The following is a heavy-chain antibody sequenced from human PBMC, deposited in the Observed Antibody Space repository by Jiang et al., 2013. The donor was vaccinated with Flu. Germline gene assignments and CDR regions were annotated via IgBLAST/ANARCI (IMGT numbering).Heavy chain of an antibody. CDR3: ARGFYSSSWDY. D-gene: IGHD6-13*01. Sequence: FSSYAISWVRQAPGQGLEWMGGSSLXLVQQTTHXSSRAESRLPRTNPTSTAYMELSSLRSEDTAVYYCARGFYSSSWDYWGQGTLVTVSS. CDR2: SSLXLVQ. J-gene: IGHJ4*02. CDR1: FSSYA. V-gene: IGHV1-69*01.